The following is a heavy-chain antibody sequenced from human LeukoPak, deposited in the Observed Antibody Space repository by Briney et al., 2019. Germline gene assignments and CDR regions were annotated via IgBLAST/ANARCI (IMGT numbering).Heavy chain of an antibody. CDR3: ARRTSLWFGEFPQHELYNFDY. CDR1: GGSFSGYY. Sequence: SETLSLTCAVYGGSFSGYYWSWIRQPPGKGLEWIGEINHSGSTNYNPSLKGRVTISVDTSKNQFSLKLSSVTAADTAVYYCARRTSLWFGEFPQHELYNFDYWGQGTLVTVSS. D-gene: IGHD3-10*01. CDR2: INHSGST. V-gene: IGHV4-34*01. J-gene: IGHJ4*02.